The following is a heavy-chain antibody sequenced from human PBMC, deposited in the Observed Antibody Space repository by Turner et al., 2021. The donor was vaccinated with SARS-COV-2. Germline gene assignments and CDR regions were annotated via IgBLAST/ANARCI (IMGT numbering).Heavy chain of an antibody. CDR1: GFTFSSSV. J-gene: IGHJ4*02. CDR2: ISYDGGNI. Sequence: QVQLVESGGGVVQPGGSLRPSCAASGFTFSSSVMHWVRQAPGKGLEWVAVISYDGGNIYYAESVEGRFTISRDNSKNTLYLQMNSLRAEDTAVYYCARDSGGFDYWGQGTLVTVSS. CDR3: ARDSGGFDY. D-gene: IGHD3-10*01. V-gene: IGHV3-30-3*01.